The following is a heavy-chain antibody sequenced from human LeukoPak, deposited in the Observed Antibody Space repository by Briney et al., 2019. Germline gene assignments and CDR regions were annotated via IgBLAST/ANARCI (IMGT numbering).Heavy chain of an antibody. CDR2: VSKSDGTT. Sequence: GGSLRLSCAASGFTFTTYAMSWVRQAPGKGLEWVSSVSKSDGTTYYADSVQGRFTISRDNSKSTLCLQMNSLRAEDTAVYYCAKQLGYCSDGSCYFPYWGQGTLVTVSS. V-gene: IGHV3-23*01. CDR1: GFTFTTYA. CDR3: AKQLGYCSDGSCYFPY. D-gene: IGHD2-15*01. J-gene: IGHJ4*02.